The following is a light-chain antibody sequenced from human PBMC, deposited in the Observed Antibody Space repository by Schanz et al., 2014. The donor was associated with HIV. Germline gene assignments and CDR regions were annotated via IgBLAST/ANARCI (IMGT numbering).Light chain of an antibody. V-gene: IGLV2-14*01. CDR2: DVN. CDR1: NSDVGGYDY. Sequence: QSVLTQPASVSGSPGQSITISCTGTNSDVGGYDYVSWYQQHPGKAPKLIIYDVNYRPSGSSNRFSGSKSGSTASLTISGLQAEDEADYYCCSYAGSSTPVVFGGGTKLTVL. J-gene: IGLJ2*01. CDR3: CSYAGSSTPVV.